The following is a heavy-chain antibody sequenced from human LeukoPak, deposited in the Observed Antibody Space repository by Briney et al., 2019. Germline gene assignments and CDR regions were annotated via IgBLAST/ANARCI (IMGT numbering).Heavy chain of an antibody. D-gene: IGHD3-16*01. Sequence: LRLSCAASGFTFSSYEMNWVRQPPGKGLEWIGEINHSGSTSYNPSLKSRVTISVDTSKNQFSLKLNSVTAADTALYYCARQYYGYSGGGLDYWGQGTLVTVSS. CDR3: ARQYYGYSGGGLDY. V-gene: IGHV4-34*01. J-gene: IGHJ4*02. CDR2: INHSGST. CDR1: GFTFSSYE.